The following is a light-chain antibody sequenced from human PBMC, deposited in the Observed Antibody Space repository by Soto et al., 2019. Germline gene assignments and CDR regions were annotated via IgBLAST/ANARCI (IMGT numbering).Light chain of an antibody. CDR1: QSISRS. V-gene: IGKV1-5*01. CDR2: DAS. Sequence: EIQMTQSPSTLSASVGDRATISCRASQSISRSLAWYQQKPGQAPKLLIYDASTLASGVPARFSGSGSGTEFTLTISSLQPEDFAAYYCQQYNSYSHTFGQGTKVDIK. J-gene: IGKJ1*01. CDR3: QQYNSYSHT.